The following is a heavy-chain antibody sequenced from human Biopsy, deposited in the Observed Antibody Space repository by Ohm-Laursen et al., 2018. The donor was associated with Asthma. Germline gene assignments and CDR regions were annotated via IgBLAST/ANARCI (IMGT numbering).Heavy chain of an antibody. CDR2: IYYSGST. CDR3: ARTTYGDGGFDP. V-gene: IGHV4-31*03. Sequence: TLSLTCTVSGGSINIGDYYWSWIRQHPVKGLEWIGYIYYSGSTYYNPPLKSRVSISLDTSKNQFSLSLTSVTAADTAVYYCARTTYGDGGFDPWGQGTLVTVSS. D-gene: IGHD4-17*01. J-gene: IGHJ5*02. CDR1: GGSINIGDYY.